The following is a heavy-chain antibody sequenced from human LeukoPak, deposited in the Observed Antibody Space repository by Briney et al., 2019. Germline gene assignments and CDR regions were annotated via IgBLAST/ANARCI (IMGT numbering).Heavy chain of an antibody. CDR2: FDPEDGET. CDR3: ATVVVSGALYYYYMDV. J-gene: IGHJ6*03. CDR1: GYTLTELS. D-gene: IGHD3-3*01. Sequence: ASVTVSCKVSGYTLTELSMHWVRQAPGKGLEWMGGFDPEDGETIYAQKFQGRVTMTEDTSTDTAYMELSSLRSEDTAVYYCATVVVSGALYYYYMDVWGKGTTVTVSS. V-gene: IGHV1-24*01.